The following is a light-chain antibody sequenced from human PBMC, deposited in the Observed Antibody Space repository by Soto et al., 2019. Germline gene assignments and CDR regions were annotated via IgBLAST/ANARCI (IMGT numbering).Light chain of an antibody. V-gene: IGKV3-11*01. CDR1: HSVGRH. CDR2: DIF. CDR3: QSRVELLRT. Sequence: SVLTQSPATLSLSPVERATLSCRASHSVGRHLAWYQHKPGQAPRLLIYDIFNRASGTPARFSGSGSETDFTLTISSVEPEDSAVYYCQSRVELLRTFGPGTKLEIK. J-gene: IGKJ3*01.